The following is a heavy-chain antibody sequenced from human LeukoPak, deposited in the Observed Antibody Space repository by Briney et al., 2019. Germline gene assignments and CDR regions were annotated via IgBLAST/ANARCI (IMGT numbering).Heavy chain of an antibody. CDR1: GGTFISYA. D-gene: IGHD5-24*01. CDR3: ARGGWLQFLYYFDY. CDR2: VIPSFGTA. Sequence: ASVKVSCKASGGTFISYAISCVRQAPGQGLEWMGGVIPSFGTANYAQKFQGRVTITADESTSTAYMELSSLRSEDTAVYYCARGGWLQFLYYFDYWGQGTLVTVSS. V-gene: IGHV1-69*13. J-gene: IGHJ4*02.